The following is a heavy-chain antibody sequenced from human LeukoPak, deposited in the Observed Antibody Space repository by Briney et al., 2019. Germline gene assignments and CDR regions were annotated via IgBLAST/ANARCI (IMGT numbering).Heavy chain of an antibody. J-gene: IGHJ4*02. CDR2: INPNSGTT. CDR1: GYTFTCYY. D-gene: IGHD2-2*01. V-gene: IGHV1-2*02. CDR3: AKDRMWRSSASCHDY. Sequence: ASVKVSCKASGYTFTCYYLHWVRQAPGQGLEYMGWINPNSGTTNYAQKFQGRVTMTRDTSISTAYMELSSLRSDDTAVYYCAKDRMWRSSASCHDYWGQGTLVTVSS.